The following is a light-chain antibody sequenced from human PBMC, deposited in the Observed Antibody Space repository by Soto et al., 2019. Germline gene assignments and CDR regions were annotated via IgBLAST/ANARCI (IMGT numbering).Light chain of an antibody. Sequence: QSVLTQPPSASGAPGQRVTISCSGSSSNMGTNYVYWYQQLPGTTPNLLIYKNNQRPSGVPDRFSGSKSGTSASLAISGLRAEDEADYYCAAWDNSLSGQVFGGGTKLTVL. CDR1: SSNMGTNY. CDR3: AAWDNSLSGQV. J-gene: IGLJ2*01. CDR2: KNN. V-gene: IGLV1-47*01.